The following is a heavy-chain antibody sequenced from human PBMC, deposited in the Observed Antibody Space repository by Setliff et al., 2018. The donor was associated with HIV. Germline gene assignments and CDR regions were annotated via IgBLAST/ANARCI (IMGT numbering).Heavy chain of an antibody. CDR1: GFAFSFYA. CDR3: VREGEYFDTIGHYLVRRFFDL. Sequence: GGSLRLSCAASGFAFSFYAMNWVRQAPGKGLEWVSYISSSSSYTHYADSVKGRFTISRDNAKKSVFQHMNSLRGEDTAVYYCVREGEYFDTIGHYLVRRFFDLWGQGTMVTVSS. V-gene: IGHV3-21*05. CDR2: ISSSSSYT. J-gene: IGHJ3*01. D-gene: IGHD3-9*01.